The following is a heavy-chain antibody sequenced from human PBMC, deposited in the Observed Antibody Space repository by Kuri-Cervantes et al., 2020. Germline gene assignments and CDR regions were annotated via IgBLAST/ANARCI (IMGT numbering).Heavy chain of an antibody. D-gene: IGHD6-19*01. CDR2: ISAYNGNT. J-gene: IGHJ6*02. V-gene: IGHV1-18*01. CDR3: ATEQKQWLVPPHSGGMDV. Sequence: ASVKVSCKASGYTFTSYGISWVRQAPGQGLEWMGWISAYNGNTNYAQKLQGRVTMTTDTSTSTAYMELRSLRSDDTAVYYCATEQKQWLVPPHSGGMDVWGQGTTVTVSS. CDR1: GYTFTSYG.